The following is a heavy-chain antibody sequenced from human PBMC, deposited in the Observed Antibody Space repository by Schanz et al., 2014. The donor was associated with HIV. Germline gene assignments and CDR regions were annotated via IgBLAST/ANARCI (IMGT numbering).Heavy chain of an antibody. J-gene: IGHJ4*02. D-gene: IGHD5-12*01. CDR2: ISGSGGST. V-gene: IGHV3-23*01. CDR1: GFAFSSYA. Sequence: EVQLLESGGGLVQPGGSLRLSCAGSGFAFSSYAMTWVRQAPGKGLAWVSSISGSGGSTFYADSVKGRFTISRDNSKNTLYLQMNSLRAEDTAVYYCATSQGIMVATDFDYWGQGTLVTVSS. CDR3: ATSQGIMVATDFDY.